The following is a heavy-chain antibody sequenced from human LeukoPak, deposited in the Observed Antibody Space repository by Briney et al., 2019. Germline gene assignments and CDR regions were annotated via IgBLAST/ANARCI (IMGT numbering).Heavy chain of an antibody. J-gene: IGHJ6*02. Sequence: ASVKVSCKASGYTFTSYGISWVRQAPGQGLEWMGWISAYNGNTNYAQKLQGRVTMTTDTSTSTAYMELRSLRAEDTAVYYCAKDTGISSGWYTYYYYYGMDVWGQGTTVTVSS. V-gene: IGHV1-18*01. D-gene: IGHD6-19*01. CDR3: AKDTGISSGWYTYYYYYGMDV. CDR2: ISAYNGNT. CDR1: GYTFTSYG.